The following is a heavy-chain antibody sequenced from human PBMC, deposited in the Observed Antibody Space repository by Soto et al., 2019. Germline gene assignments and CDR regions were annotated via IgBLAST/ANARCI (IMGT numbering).Heavy chain of an antibody. D-gene: IGHD5-12*01. Sequence: SETLSLTCDVSGGSISSINWWSWVRQPPGKGLKWIGEIYHSGSTTYNPSLKSRVTISVDKSKNQFSLKLKSVTAADTAIYYCAGGGGPDIAYGMDVWGQGTTVTVS. CDR2: IYHSGST. J-gene: IGHJ6*02. CDR1: GGSISSINW. V-gene: IGHV4-4*02. CDR3: AGGGGPDIAYGMDV.